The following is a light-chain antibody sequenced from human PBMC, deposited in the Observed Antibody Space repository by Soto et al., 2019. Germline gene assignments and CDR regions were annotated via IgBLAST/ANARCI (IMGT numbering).Light chain of an antibody. CDR3: QHYGSSTHT. CDR2: RAS. J-gene: IGKJ4*01. CDR1: QSVSSTS. Sequence: EIVLTQSPGTLSLSPGESATLSCRASQSVSSTSLAWYQQKPGQAPSLLIHRASSRASDIPDRFSGSGSGTDFTLTISGLEPEDFAVYYCQHYGSSTHTFGGGTKVEIK. V-gene: IGKV3-20*01.